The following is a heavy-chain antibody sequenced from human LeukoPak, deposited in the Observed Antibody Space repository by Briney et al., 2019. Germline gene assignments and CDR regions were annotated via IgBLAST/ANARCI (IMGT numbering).Heavy chain of an antibody. J-gene: IGHJ4*02. V-gene: IGHV4-59*01. CDR2: IYYSGST. Sequence: SETLSLTCTVSGGSISSYYWSWIRQPPGKGLEWIGFIYYSGSTNYNPSLKSRVTISVDTSKNQFSLKLSSVTAADTAVYYCARGDLPLLSLFDYWGQGTLVTVSS. CDR1: GGSISSYY. CDR3: ARGDLPLLSLFDY. D-gene: IGHD2-21*02.